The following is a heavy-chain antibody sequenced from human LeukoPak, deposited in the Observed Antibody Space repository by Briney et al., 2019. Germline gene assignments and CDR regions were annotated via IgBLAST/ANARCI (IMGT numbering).Heavy chain of an antibody. D-gene: IGHD3-9*01. Sequence: ASVKVSCKASGYTFTGYYMHWVRQAPGQGLEWMGWINPNSGGTNYAQKFQGWVTMTRDTSISTAYMELSRPRSDDTAVYYCAREPLSYDILTGYYSAGMDVWGKGTTVTVSS. CDR2: INPNSGGT. CDR1: GYTFTGYY. CDR3: AREPLSYDILTGYYSAGMDV. V-gene: IGHV1-2*04. J-gene: IGHJ6*04.